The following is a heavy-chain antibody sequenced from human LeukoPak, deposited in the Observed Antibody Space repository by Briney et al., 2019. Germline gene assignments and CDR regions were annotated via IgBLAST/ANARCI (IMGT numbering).Heavy chain of an antibody. V-gene: IGHV3-30*02. CDR2: IRCDGSNK. J-gene: IGHJ4*02. CDR1: GFTFSSYG. D-gene: IGHD3-22*01. Sequence: GGSLRLSCAASGFTFSSYGMHWVRHAPGKGLEWVAFIRCDGSNKYYADSVKGRFTISRDNSKNTLYLQMNSLRAEDTAVYYCAKDPNHDYYDSSGSIDYWGQGTLVTVSS. CDR3: AKDPNHDYYDSSGSIDY.